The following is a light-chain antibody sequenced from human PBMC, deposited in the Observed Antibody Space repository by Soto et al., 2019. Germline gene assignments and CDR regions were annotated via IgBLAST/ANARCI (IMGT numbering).Light chain of an antibody. V-gene: IGKV3-20*01. CDR1: QSVSSNS. CDR2: GTS. CDR3: QQYGDSPPT. J-gene: IGKJ1*01. Sequence: IVLTQSPGTLSLSPGESATLSCRASQSVSSNSLAWYRRNPGQPPSLLIYGTSTRATDIPRRFSGSGSGTDFTLTITRLEPVDFAVYSCQQYGDSPPTFGQGTEVEVK.